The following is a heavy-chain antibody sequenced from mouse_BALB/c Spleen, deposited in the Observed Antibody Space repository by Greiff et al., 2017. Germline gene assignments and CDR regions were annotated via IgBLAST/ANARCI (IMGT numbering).Heavy chain of an antibody. D-gene: IGHD1-1*01. Sequence: QVQLKESAAELARPGASVKMSCKASGYTFTSYTMHWVKQRPGQGLEWIGYINPSSGYTEYNQKFKDKTTLTADKSSSTAYMQLSSLTSEDSAVYYCAPGSSSFAYWGQGTLVTVSA. V-gene: IGHV1-4*02. CDR1: GYTFTSYT. J-gene: IGHJ3*01. CDR3: APGSSSFAY. CDR2: INPSSGYT.